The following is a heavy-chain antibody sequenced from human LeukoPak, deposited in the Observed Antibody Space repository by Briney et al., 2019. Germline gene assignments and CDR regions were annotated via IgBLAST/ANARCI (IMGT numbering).Heavy chain of an antibody. CDR1: GFTVSSNY. CDR3: ARDSAVAGTAYYYYGMDV. Sequence: GGSLRLSCAASGFTVSSNYMSWVRQAPGKGLEWVSVIYSGGSTYYADSVKGRFTISRDNSKNTLYLQMNSLRAEDTAVYYCARDSAVAGTAYYYYGMDVWGQGTTVTVSS. D-gene: IGHD6-19*01. CDR2: IYSGGST. J-gene: IGHJ6*02. V-gene: IGHV3-66*01.